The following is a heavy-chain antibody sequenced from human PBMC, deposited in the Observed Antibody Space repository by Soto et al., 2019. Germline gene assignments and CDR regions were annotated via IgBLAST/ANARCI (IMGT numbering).Heavy chain of an antibody. CDR1: GGSISSSSFF. V-gene: IGHV4-39*01. Sequence: SSETLSLTCTVSGGSISSSSFFWGWNRQPPGEGLEWIGSLHYSGSTYYNPSLRSRVTISVDTSKNQFSLKLTSVTAADTALYSCARQRDYYDTSADSYFYYWGQGTLVTVSS. CDR3: ARQRDYYDTSADSYFYY. J-gene: IGHJ4*02. D-gene: IGHD3-22*01. CDR2: LHYSGST.